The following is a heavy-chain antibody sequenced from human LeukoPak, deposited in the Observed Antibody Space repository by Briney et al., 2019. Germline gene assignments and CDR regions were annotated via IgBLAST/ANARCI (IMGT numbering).Heavy chain of an antibody. CDR1: GFTFSNYA. Sequence: GKSVRLSCAASGFTFSNYAMLCARQASGKGLVRVTLISCGGTYEYYADSVKGRFTIFRDNSKNTLYLQLNSLRAEDTAVYYCARDSTYYYDSGSSGPHYFDNWGQGTLVTVSS. CDR2: ISCGGTYE. D-gene: IGHD3-10*01. CDR3: ARDSTYYYDSGSSGPHYFDN. V-gene: IGHV3-30*01. J-gene: IGHJ4*02.